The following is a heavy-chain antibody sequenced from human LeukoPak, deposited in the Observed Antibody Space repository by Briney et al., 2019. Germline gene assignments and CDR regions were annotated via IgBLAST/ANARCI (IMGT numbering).Heavy chain of an antibody. J-gene: IGHJ4*02. CDR3: ARHSSGWSLPFDY. Sequence: SETLPLTCTVSGGSISSGGYYWSWIRQPPGKGLEWIGYIYYSGSTNYNSSLKSRVTISVDTSKNQFSLKLSSVTAADTAVYYCARHSSGWSLPFDYWGQGTLVTVSS. D-gene: IGHD6-19*01. CDR2: IYYSGST. V-gene: IGHV4-61*08. CDR1: GGSISSGGYY.